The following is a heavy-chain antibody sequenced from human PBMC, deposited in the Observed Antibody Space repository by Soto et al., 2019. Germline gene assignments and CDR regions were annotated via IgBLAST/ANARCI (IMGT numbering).Heavy chain of an antibody. D-gene: IGHD6-13*01. Sequence: GSLRLSCAASGFTVSSNYMSWVRQAPGKGLEWVSVIYSGGSTYYADSVKGRFTISRDNSKNTLYLQMNSLRAEDTAVYYCARGYSSSWYGNYYYGMDVWGQGTTVTVSS. CDR1: GFTVSSNY. CDR3: ARGYSSSWYGNYYYGMDV. V-gene: IGHV3-53*01. J-gene: IGHJ6*02. CDR2: IYSGGST.